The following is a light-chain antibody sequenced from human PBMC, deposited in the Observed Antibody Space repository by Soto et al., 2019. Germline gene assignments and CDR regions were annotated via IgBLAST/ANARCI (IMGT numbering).Light chain of an antibody. V-gene: IGLV1-40*01. CDR1: SSNIGAGYD. Sequence: QSALTQPPSVSGAPGQRVTISCTGSSSNIGAGYDVHWYQQLPGTAPKLLIYGNSNRPSGVPDRFSGSKSGTSASLSITGLQAEDEADYYCQYYDSSRSGWVFGGGTKLTVL. CDR2: GNS. J-gene: IGLJ2*01. CDR3: QYYDSSRSGWV.